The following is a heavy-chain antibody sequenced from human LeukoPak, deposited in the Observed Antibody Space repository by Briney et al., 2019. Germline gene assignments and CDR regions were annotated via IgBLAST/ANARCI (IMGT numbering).Heavy chain of an antibody. J-gene: IGHJ6*03. Sequence: GGSLRLSCAASGFTVSNSYMSWVRQAPGKGLEWVSVIYSDGSTFYTNSVKGRFTISRDNSQNTLSLQMNSLRAEDTAVYYCARRRITMIESGMDVWGKGTTVTVSS. CDR2: IYSDGST. D-gene: IGHD3-22*01. CDR3: ARRRITMIESGMDV. V-gene: IGHV3-53*01. CDR1: GFTVSNSY.